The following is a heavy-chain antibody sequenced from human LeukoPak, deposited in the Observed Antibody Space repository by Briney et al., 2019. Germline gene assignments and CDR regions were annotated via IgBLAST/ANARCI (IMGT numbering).Heavy chain of an antibody. J-gene: IGHJ5*02. CDR1: GYTFTGYY. CDR2: INPNSGGT. Sequence: ASVKVSCKASGYTFTGYYMHWVRQAPGQGLEWMGWINPNSGGTNYAQKFQGRVTMTRDTSISTAYMELSRLRSDDTAVYYCARGQYGVRGNWFDPWGQGTLVTVSS. V-gene: IGHV1-2*02. CDR3: ARGQYGVRGNWFDP. D-gene: IGHD4-11*01.